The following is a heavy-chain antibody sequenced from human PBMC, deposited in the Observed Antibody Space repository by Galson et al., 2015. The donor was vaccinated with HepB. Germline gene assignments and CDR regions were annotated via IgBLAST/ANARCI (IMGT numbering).Heavy chain of an antibody. D-gene: IGHD3-22*01. CDR3: ALSWVVVITSPLGPGGY. J-gene: IGHJ4*02. V-gene: IGHV1-18*04. Sequence: SVKVSCKASGYTFTSYGISWVRQAPGQGLEWMGWISAYNGNTNYAQKLQGRVTMTTDTSTSTAYMELRSLRSDDTAVYYCALSWVVVITSPLGPGGYWGQGTLVTVSS. CDR2: ISAYNGNT. CDR1: GYTFTSYG.